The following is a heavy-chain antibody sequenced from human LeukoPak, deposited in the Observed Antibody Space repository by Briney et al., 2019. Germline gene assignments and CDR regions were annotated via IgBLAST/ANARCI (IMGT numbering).Heavy chain of an antibody. V-gene: IGHV4-39*07. Sequence: PSETLSLTCTVSGGSISSSSYYWGWIRQPPGKGLEWIGEINHSGSTNYNPSLKSRVTISVDTSKNQFSLKLSSVTAADTAVYYCARGRGSTSCHFDYWGQGTLVTVSS. J-gene: IGHJ4*02. CDR2: INHSGST. D-gene: IGHD2-2*01. CDR3: ARGRGSTSCHFDY. CDR1: GGSISSSSYY.